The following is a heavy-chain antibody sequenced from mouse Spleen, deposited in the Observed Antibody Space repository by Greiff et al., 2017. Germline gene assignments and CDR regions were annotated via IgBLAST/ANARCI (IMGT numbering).Heavy chain of an antibody. J-gene: IGHJ2*01. D-gene: IGHD4-1*01. CDR2: SRNKANDYTT. Sequence: EVKLMESGGGLVQSGRSLRLSCATSGFTFSDFYMEWVRQAPGKGLEWIAASRNKANDYTTEYSASVKGRFIVSRDTSQSILYLQMNALRAEDTAIYYCARGLNWAFDYWGQGTTLTVSS. V-gene: IGHV7-1*01. CDR3: ARGLNWAFDY. CDR1: GFTFSDFY.